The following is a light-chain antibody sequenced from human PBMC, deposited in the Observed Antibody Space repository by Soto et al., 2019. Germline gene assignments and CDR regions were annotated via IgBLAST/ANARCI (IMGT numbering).Light chain of an antibody. Sequence: NFMLTQPHSVSESPGKTVTISCTGSSGSIASNFVQWYHQRPGSAPTTVIYEDNHRPSGVPDRFSGSIDNSSNSASLTISGLKTEDEADYYCQSYDRSNRVFGGGTKLTVL. V-gene: IGLV6-57*02. J-gene: IGLJ2*01. CDR1: SGSIASNF. CDR3: QSYDRSNRV. CDR2: EDN.